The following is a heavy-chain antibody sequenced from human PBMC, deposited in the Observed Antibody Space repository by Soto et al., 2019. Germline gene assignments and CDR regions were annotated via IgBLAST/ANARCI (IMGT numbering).Heavy chain of an antibody. CDR1: GGTFSSYA. V-gene: IGHV1-69*06. Sequence: SVKVSCKASGGTFSSYAISWVRQAPGQGLEWMGGIIPIFGTANYAQKFEGRVTTTADKSTNTAYMELSSLTSEDTAVYYCARGDDFDYYYGVDVWGQGTTVTVSS. CDR3: ARGDDFDYYYGVDV. J-gene: IGHJ6*02. CDR2: IIPIFGTA. D-gene: IGHD3-16*01.